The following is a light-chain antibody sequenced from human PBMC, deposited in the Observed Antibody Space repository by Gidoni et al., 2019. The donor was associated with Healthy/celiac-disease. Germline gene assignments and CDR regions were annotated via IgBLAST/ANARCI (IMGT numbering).Light chain of an antibody. CDR3: SSYTSSSTRV. J-gene: IGLJ2*01. CDR1: SSDVGGYNY. V-gene: IGLV2-14*01. Sequence: QSARTQPASVSGSPGQSITIPCTGTSSDVGGYNYVSWYQQHPGKAPKLIIYEVSNRPSWVSNRFSGSKSGNTASLPTSGLQAEDEADYYCSSYTSSSTRVFGGWTKLTVL. CDR2: EVS.